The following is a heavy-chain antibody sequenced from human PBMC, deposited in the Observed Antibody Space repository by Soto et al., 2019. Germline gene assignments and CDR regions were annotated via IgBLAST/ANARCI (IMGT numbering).Heavy chain of an antibody. CDR3: ARSPIAVAAGGLDYYGMDV. V-gene: IGHV5-51*01. J-gene: IGHJ6*02. D-gene: IGHD6-19*01. CDR1: GYSFTSYW. Sequence: GESLKISCKGSGYSFTSYWIGWVRQMPGKGLEWMGIIYPGDSDTRYSPSFQGQVTISADKSISTAYLQWSSLKASDTAMYYCARSPIAVAAGGLDYYGMDVWGQGTTVTVSS. CDR2: IYPGDSDT.